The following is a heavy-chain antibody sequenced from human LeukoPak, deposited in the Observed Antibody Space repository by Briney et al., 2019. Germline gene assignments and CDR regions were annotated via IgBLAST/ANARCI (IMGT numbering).Heavy chain of an antibody. CDR3: VGDTVLPTGDPDGGFDI. CDR2: MYISGST. V-gene: IGHV4-4*07. D-gene: IGHD2-15*01. J-gene: IGHJ3*02. Sequence: SETLSLTCTVSGRSIDTYYWSWIRQSAGKGREWIGRMYISGSTNYHPSLKSRVTMSLDMSTNQFSLKLHSVTAADTALYYCVGDTVLPTGDPDGGFDIWGQGTRVTVSS. CDR1: GRSIDTYY.